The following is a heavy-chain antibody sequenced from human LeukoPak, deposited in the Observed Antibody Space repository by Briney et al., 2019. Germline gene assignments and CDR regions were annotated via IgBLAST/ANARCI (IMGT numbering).Heavy chain of an antibody. CDR3: ASDPVIYDFWSGYSHY. J-gene: IGHJ4*02. V-gene: IGHV4-39*07. Sequence: SETLSLTCTVSSGSIRNSNYYWGWVRQPPGEGLEWIGSISYGGATYYNPSLKSRVTISLDTSKRQFSLKLTSVTAADTAVYYCASDPVIYDFWSGYSHYWGQGTLVTVSS. CDR2: ISYGGAT. D-gene: IGHD3-3*01. CDR1: SGSIRNSNYY.